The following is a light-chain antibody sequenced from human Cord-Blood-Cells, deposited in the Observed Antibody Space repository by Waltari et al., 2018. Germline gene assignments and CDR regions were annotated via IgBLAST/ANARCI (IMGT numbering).Light chain of an antibody. J-gene: IGLJ3*02. CDR2: GNS. V-gene: IGLV1-40*01. CDR1: SSNIGAGYD. Sequence: QSVLTQPPSVSGAPGQRVTISCTGNSSNIGAGYDVTWYQQLPGTAPKLLIYGNSNRPSGVPDRFSGSKSGTSASLAITGLQAEDEADYYCQSYDSSLSGSVFGGGTKLTVL. CDR3: QSYDSSLSGSV.